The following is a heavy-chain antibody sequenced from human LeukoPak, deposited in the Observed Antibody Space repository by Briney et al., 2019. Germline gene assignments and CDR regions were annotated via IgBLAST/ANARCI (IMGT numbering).Heavy chain of an antibody. CDR3: VRSAKTFDY. V-gene: IGHV3-7*01. CDR1: GFTFNNYA. Sequence: GGSLRLSCAASGFTFNNYAMNWVRQAPGKGLEWVANIKHDGTEKYCVDSVKGRFTISRDNAKNSLYLQMNSLRAEDTAVYYCVRSAKTFDYWGQGTLVTVSS. CDR2: IKHDGTEK. J-gene: IGHJ4*02.